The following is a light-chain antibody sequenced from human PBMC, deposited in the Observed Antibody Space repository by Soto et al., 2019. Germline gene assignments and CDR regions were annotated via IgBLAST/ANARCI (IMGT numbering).Light chain of an antibody. CDR3: QQYGSSRWT. J-gene: IGKJ1*01. Sequence: EIVLTQSPGTLSLSPGEGATLSCRASQSISSSYVAWYQHNRGQAPRLLIYGASTRAAGTPDRFSGSGSGTDFTLTISRLEPEDFAVYYCQQYGSSRWTFGQGTKV. V-gene: IGKV3-20*01. CDR2: GAS. CDR1: QSISSSY.